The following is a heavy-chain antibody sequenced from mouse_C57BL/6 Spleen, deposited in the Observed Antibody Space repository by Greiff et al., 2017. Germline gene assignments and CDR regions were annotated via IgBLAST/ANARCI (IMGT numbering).Heavy chain of an antibody. J-gene: IGHJ4*01. CDR3: ARHEDGSSYYAMDY. CDR2: ISSGGSYT. Sequence: EVMLVESGGDLVKPGGSLKLSCAASGFTFSSYGMSWVRQTPDKRLEWVATISSGGSYTYYPDSVKGRFTISRDNAKNTLYLQMSSLKSEDTAMYYCARHEDGSSYYAMDYWGQGTSVTVSS. CDR1: GFTFSSYG. D-gene: IGHD1-1*01. V-gene: IGHV5-6*01.